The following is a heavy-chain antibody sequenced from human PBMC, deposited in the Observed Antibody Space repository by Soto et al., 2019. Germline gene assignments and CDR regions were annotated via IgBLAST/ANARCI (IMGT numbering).Heavy chain of an antibody. D-gene: IGHD5-18*01. J-gene: IGHJ3*02. CDR2: IYYSGST. CDR1: GGSISSYY. V-gene: IGHV4-59*01. CDR3: ARMKVDTAMVTAFDI. Sequence: QSQTLSLTCTVSGGSISSYYWSWIRQPPGKGLEWIGYIYYSGSTNYNPSLKSRVTISVDTSKNQFSLKLSSVTAADTAVYYCARMKVDTAMVTAFDIWGQGTMVTVSS.